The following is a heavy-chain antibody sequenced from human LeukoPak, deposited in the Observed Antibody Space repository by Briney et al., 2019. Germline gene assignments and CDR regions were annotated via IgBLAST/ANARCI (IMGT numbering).Heavy chain of an antibody. CDR1: GGSISSGGYY. J-gene: IGHJ5*02. CDR3: ARAPPLYGSGSYFWFDP. CDR2: IYYSGST. Sequence: PSETLSLTCTVSGGSISSGGYYWSWIRQHPGKGLEWIGYIYYSGSTYYNPSLKSRVTISVDTSKNQFSLKLSSVTAADTAVYYCARAPPLYGSGSYFWFDPWGQGTLVTVSS. V-gene: IGHV4-31*03. D-gene: IGHD3-10*01.